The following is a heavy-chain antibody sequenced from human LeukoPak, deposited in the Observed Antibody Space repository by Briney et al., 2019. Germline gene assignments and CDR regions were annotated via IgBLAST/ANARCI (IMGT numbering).Heavy chain of an antibody. V-gene: IGHV1-2*02. D-gene: IGHD3-3*01. CDR3: ARGGYYDFWSGPQGGAFDY. CDR2: INPNSGGT. J-gene: IGHJ4*02. Sequence: ASVKVSCKASGYTFTGHYMHWVRQAPGQGLEWMGWINPNSGGTNYAQKFQGRVTMTRDTSISTADMELSRLRCDDTAVYYCARGGYYDFWSGPQGGAFDYWGQGTLVTVSS. CDR1: GYTFTGHY.